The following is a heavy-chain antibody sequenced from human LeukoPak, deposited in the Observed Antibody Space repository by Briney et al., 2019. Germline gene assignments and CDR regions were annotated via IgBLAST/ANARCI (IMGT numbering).Heavy chain of an antibody. CDR1: GFTFSSYV. D-gene: IGHD6-19*01. CDR3: AKGKTSSSGWAHFDY. Sequence: GGSLRLSCAVSGFTFSSYVMSWVRQAPGKGLEWVSAISSSGSNTYYADSVKGRFTISRDNSKNTLYLQMNSLRAEDTAVYYCAKGKTSSSGWAHFDYWGQGTLVTVSS. J-gene: IGHJ4*02. V-gene: IGHV3-23*01. CDR2: ISSSGSNT.